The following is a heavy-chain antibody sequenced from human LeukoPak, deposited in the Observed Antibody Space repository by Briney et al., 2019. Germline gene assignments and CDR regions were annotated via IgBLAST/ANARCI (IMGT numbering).Heavy chain of an antibody. J-gene: IGHJ3*02. D-gene: IGHD6-13*01. V-gene: IGHV3-11*06. Sequence: GGSLRLSCAASGFTFCDYYMSWIRQAPGKGLEWVSYISSSSSYTNYADSVKGRFTISRDNAKNSLYLQMNSLRAEDTAVYYCARDPGGPGSSWYLDIWGQGTMVTVSS. CDR3: ARDPGGPGSSWYLDI. CDR1: GFTFCDYY. CDR2: ISSSSSYT.